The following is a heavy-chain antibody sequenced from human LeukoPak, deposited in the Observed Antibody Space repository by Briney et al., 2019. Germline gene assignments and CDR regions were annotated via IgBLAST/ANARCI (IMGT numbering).Heavy chain of an antibody. Sequence: GGSLRLSCAASGFTFSTFAMIWVRQPPGKGLEWVSSTFPSGGEIHYADSVRGRFTISRDNSKSILSLQMNSLRAEDTAIYYCATYRQVLLPFESWGQGTLVTVSS. D-gene: IGHD5-18*01. J-gene: IGHJ4*02. CDR2: TFPSGGEI. CDR1: GFTFSTFA. V-gene: IGHV3-23*01. CDR3: ATYRQVLLPFES.